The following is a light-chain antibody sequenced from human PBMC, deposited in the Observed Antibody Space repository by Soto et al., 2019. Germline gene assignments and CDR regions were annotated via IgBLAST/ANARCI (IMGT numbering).Light chain of an antibody. V-gene: IGKV1-33*01. CDR2: DAS. CDR3: QQYDDLPLT. Sequence: DIQMTQSPSSLSASGRDRVTITCQAIQNINNYLNWYQQRPGQAPRLLIYDASNLETGVPSRFSGSGFGTHFTFTISDLQPEDVATYYCQQYDDLPLTFGGGTWVEI. CDR1: QNINNY. J-gene: IGKJ4*01.